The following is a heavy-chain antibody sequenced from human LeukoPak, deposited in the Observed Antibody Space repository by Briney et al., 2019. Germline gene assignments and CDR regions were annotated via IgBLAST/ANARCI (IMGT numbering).Heavy chain of an antibody. V-gene: IGHV3-30-3*01. CDR3: ARDPYCSGGSCYSGLSAEYFQH. D-gene: IGHD2-15*01. CDR2: ISYDGSNK. J-gene: IGHJ1*01. CDR1: GFTFSSYA. Sequence: PGGSLRLSCAASGFTFSSYAMHWVRQAPGEGLEWVAVISYDGSNKYYADSVKGRFTISRDNSKNTLYLQMNSLRAEDTAVYYCARDPYCSGGSCYSGLSAEYFQHWGQGTLVTVSS.